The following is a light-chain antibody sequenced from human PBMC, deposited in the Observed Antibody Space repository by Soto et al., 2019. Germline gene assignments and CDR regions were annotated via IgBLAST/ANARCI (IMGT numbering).Light chain of an antibody. V-gene: IGLV1-40*01. CDR2: GNR. Sequence: QSVLPQPPSVSGAPGQRGTISCTGTSSNLGAGYDVHWYQQLPGAAPTLVIFGNRNRPSGVPERFSGSKSGTSAALAITGFQAEDEPDYYGPAYGYNGTVSVFGGGTQLTVL. J-gene: IGLJ3*02. CDR1: SSNLGAGYD. CDR3: PAYGYNGTVSV.